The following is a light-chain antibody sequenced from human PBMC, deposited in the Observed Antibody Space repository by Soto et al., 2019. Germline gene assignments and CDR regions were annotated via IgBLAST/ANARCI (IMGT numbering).Light chain of an antibody. CDR3: QQSHTLWT. CDR1: QSITKW. Sequence: DIQMTQSPSTLSASVGDRITITCRASQSITKWVAWFQQKPGKAPKLLIHSTSNLESGVPSRFSGSGYGTEFTLTISSLQPDDFATYYSQQSHTLWTFGPGTKVEMK. CDR2: STS. J-gene: IGKJ1*01. V-gene: IGKV1-5*03.